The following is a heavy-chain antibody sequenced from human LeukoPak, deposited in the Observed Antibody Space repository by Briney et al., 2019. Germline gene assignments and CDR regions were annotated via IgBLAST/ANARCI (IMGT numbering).Heavy chain of an antibody. CDR2: IYPGDSDT. J-gene: IGHJ6*02. D-gene: IGHD5-12*01. Sequence: GESLKISCKGSGYSFTSYWIGWVRQMPGKGLEWMGIIYPGDSDTRYSPSFQGQVTISADKSISTAYLQWSSLKASDTAMYYCARQEVPTDRNYYYYGMDVWGQGTTVTVSS. V-gene: IGHV5-51*01. CDR1: GYSFTSYW. CDR3: ARQEVPTDRNYYYYGMDV.